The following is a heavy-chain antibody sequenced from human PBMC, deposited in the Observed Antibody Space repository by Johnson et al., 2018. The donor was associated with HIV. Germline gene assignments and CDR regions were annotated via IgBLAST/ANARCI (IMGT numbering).Heavy chain of an antibody. CDR3: AKGATRYKTDGSKHDGAFDV. Sequence: VQLVESGGGVVRPGGSLRLSCVASGFTFDDYAMHWVRQAPGTGLAWVSGISWNSGSIGHADSVKGRFTISRDNAKNSLHLQMSSLRAEDTALYYCAKGATRYKTDGSKHDGAFDVWGQGTMVTVSS. CDR1: GFTFDDYA. CDR2: ISWNSGSI. D-gene: IGHD1-26*01. V-gene: IGHV3-9*01. J-gene: IGHJ3*01.